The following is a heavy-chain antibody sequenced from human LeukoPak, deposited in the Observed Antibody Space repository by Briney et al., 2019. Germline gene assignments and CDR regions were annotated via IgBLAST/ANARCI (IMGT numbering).Heavy chain of an antibody. J-gene: IGHJ5*02. V-gene: IGHV4-39*01. D-gene: IGHD3-22*01. CDR3: ARQSSGYYYGWFDP. Sequence: PSETLSLTCTVSGGSILDSTYYWAWIRQPPGKGLEWIATIFYTGNTHYNPSLKSRVTMSVDTVKNQFSLNLNSVTAADTAVYYCARQSSGYYYGWFDPWGQGTLVTVSS. CDR2: IFYTGNT. CDR1: GGSILDSTYY.